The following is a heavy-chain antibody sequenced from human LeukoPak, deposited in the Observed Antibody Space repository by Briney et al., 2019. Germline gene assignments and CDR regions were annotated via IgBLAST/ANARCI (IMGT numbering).Heavy chain of an antibody. Sequence: HPGGSLRLSCAASGFTFSNSAMGWVRQAPGKGLEWVAGISGSGGTTYYADSVRGRFTISRDNSKNTLYLQMNSLRAEDTAVYYCAKTPEQWLVLPFDYWGQGTLVTVSS. CDR1: GFTFSNSA. J-gene: IGHJ4*02. D-gene: IGHD6-19*01. CDR2: ISGSGGTT. CDR3: AKTPEQWLVLPFDY. V-gene: IGHV3-23*01.